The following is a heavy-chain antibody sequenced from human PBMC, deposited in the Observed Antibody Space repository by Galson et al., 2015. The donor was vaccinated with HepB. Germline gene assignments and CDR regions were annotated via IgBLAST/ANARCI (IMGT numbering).Heavy chain of an antibody. D-gene: IGHD5-12*01. V-gene: IGHV3-11*06. Sequence: SLRLSCAVSGFTLDDYYMYWIRQAPGKGLEWLSYISTSGSFTNYADSVKGRVTISRDNAKNSLYLQMSSLRPEDTAVYYCAATRVGATGYFQQWGQGTLVTVSS. J-gene: IGHJ1*01. CDR1: GFTLDDYY. CDR2: ISTSGSFT. CDR3: AATRVGATGYFQQ.